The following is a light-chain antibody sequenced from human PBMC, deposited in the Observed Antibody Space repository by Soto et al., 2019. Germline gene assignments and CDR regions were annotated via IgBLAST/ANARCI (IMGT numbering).Light chain of an antibody. CDR2: AAS. CDR3: HKSYYIPYT. Sequence: DIQMTQSPSSLFASVGDRVTITCRASQTIGNYLNGYQQKPGKAPKLLINAASNLKSGVPSRFSGSGSGTDFTLTISSLQPEDFATYYCHKSYYIPYTFGQGTKLEI. J-gene: IGKJ2*01. V-gene: IGKV1-39*01. CDR1: QTIGNY.